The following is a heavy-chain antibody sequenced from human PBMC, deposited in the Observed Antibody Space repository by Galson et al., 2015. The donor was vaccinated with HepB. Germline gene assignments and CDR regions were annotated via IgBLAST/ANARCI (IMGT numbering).Heavy chain of an antibody. Sequence: SLRLSCAASGFTFTNYGIHWVRQAPGAGLEWVAVIWFDGSKTNYAESVKGRFSISRDDSKNTVTLQMKSLRAEDTAIYYCARDGGAASGTWYYFNFWGQGTLASVSS. CDR1: GFTFTNYG. CDR3: ARDGGAASGTWYYFNF. CDR2: IWFDGSKT. J-gene: IGHJ4*02. V-gene: IGHV3-33*01. D-gene: IGHD6-13*01.